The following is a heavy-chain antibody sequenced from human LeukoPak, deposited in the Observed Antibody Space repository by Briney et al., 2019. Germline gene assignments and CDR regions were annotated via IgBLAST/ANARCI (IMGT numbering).Heavy chain of an antibody. CDR2: IRYDGSNK. CDR1: GFTFSSYG. D-gene: IGHD2-15*01. CDR3: AKEKGLHPYYFDY. Sequence: GGSLRLSCAASGFTFSSYGMHWVRQAPGKGLEWVAFIRYDGSNKYYADSVKGRFTISRDNSKNTLYLQMNSLRAEDTAVYYCAKEKGLHPYYFDYWGRGTLVTVSS. V-gene: IGHV3-30*02. J-gene: IGHJ4*02.